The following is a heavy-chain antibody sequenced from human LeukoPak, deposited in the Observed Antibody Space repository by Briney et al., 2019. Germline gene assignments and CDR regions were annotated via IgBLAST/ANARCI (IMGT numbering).Heavy chain of an antibody. D-gene: IGHD6-19*01. Sequence: GASVKVSCKASGYTFTGYYMHWVRQAPGQGLEWMGWINPNSGGTNYAQKFQGWVTMTRDTSISTAYMELSRLRSDDTAVYYCARGWGSGWFRWDFQHWGQGTLVTVSS. CDR1: GYTFTGYY. V-gene: IGHV1-2*04. CDR3: ARGWGSGWFRWDFQH. J-gene: IGHJ1*01. CDR2: INPNSGGT.